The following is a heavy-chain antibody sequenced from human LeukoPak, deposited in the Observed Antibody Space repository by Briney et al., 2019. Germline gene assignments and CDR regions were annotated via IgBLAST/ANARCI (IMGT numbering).Heavy chain of an antibody. Sequence: ASVKVSCKASGYTFTTYAMNRVRQAPGQGLEWMGGIIPIFGTANYAQKLQGRVTMTTDTSTSTAYMELRSLRSDDTAVYYYARVKNYNWFDPWGQGTLVTVSS. CDR1: GYTFTTYA. D-gene: IGHD1-7*01. V-gene: IGHV1-18*01. CDR3: ARVKNYNWFDP. J-gene: IGHJ5*02. CDR2: IIPIFGTA.